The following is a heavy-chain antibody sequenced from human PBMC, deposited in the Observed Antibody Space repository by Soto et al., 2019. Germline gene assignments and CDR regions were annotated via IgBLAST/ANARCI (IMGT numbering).Heavy chain of an antibody. D-gene: IGHD3-22*01. CDR2: ISSSSSYT. V-gene: IGHV3-11*06. Sequence: GGSLRLSCAASGFTFSDYYMSWIRQAPGKGLEWVSYISSSSSYTNYADSVKGRFTISRDNAKNSLYLQMNSLRAEDTAVYYCARYYGADYYDSSGYAFVSAFDIWGQGTMVTVSS. CDR1: GFTFSDYY. J-gene: IGHJ3*02. CDR3: ARYYGADYYDSSGYAFVSAFDI.